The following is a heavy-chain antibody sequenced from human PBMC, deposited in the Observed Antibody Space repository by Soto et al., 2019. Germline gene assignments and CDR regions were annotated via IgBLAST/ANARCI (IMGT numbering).Heavy chain of an antibody. CDR2: IYSGGST. Sequence: GGSLRLYCAASGFTVSSNYMSWVRQAPGKGLEWVSVIYSGGSTYYADSVKGRFTISRDNSKNTLYLQMNSLRAEDTAVYYCARDRPYSSSSGDYYYYYMDVWGKGTTVTVSS. V-gene: IGHV3-66*01. D-gene: IGHD6-6*01. CDR3: ARDRPYSSSSGDYYYYYMDV. J-gene: IGHJ6*03. CDR1: GFTVSSNY.